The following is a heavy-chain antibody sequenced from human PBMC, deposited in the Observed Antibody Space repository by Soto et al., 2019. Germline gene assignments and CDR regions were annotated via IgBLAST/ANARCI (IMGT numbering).Heavy chain of an antibody. Sequence: GESLKISCKGSGFSFTSYWIGWVRQMPGKGLECMGIIYPRDSDTRYNPSLQGQVTISVDESIDTAYLQWSSLKTSDTAMYYCARTGVADVFEIWGQGTMVT. D-gene: IGHD3-3*01. CDR2: IYPRDSDT. V-gene: IGHV5-51*01. J-gene: IGHJ3*02. CDR3: ARTGVADVFEI. CDR1: GFSFTSYW.